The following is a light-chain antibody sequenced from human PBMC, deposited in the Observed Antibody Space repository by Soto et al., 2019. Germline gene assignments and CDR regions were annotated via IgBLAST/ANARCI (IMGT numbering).Light chain of an antibody. Sequence: QSVLTQPASVSGSPGQSITISCAGTTSDVAYYDLVSWYQQHPGRAPKLLIYEVHKRPSGVSVRFSASKSGATASLTISGLLPEDEAVYFCCTYAGHVPKFGRGTKVTVL. J-gene: IGLJ2*01. CDR2: EVH. CDR1: TSDVAYYDL. V-gene: IGLV2-23*02. CDR3: CTYAGHVPK.